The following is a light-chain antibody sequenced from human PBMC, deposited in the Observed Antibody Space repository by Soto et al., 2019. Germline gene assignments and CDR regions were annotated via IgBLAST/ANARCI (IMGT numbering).Light chain of an antibody. Sequence: AIQLTQSPSSLSASVGDRVSITCRASQGISSALAWYQHKPGKAPKILIYDASSLQSGVPSRFSGSESGTECTLTISSLQPEDFATYYWPQLKTYPYTFGQGTRMESK. V-gene: IGKV1-13*02. CDR2: DAS. CDR3: PQLKTYPYT. J-gene: IGKJ5*01. CDR1: QGISSA.